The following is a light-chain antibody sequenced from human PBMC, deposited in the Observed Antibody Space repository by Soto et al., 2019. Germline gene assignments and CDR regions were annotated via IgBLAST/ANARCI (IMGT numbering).Light chain of an antibody. CDR2: KAS. V-gene: IGKV1-5*03. Sequence: DIQMTQSPSTLSGSVGDKVTITCRASQTITSWLAWYQQKPGKAPKLLIYKASTLKSGVPSRFSGSGSGTDFTLTISSLQPEDVAVYYCQQHYTTPPTFGHGTKVDIK. CDR3: QQHYTTPPT. CDR1: QTITSW. J-gene: IGKJ1*01.